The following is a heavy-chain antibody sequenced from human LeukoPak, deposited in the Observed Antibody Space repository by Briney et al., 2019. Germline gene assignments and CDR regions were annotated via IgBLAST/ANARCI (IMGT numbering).Heavy chain of an antibody. Sequence: GASVKVSCKASGGTFSSYAISWVRQAPGQGLEWMGGIIPIFGTANYAQKFQGRVTITADKSTSTAYMELSSLRSEDTAVYYCAREFIKETAMGSYYYYYYGMDVWGKGTTVTVSS. CDR2: IIPIFGTA. D-gene: IGHD5-18*01. J-gene: IGHJ6*04. CDR3: AREFIKETAMGSYYYYYYGMDV. CDR1: GGTFSSYA. V-gene: IGHV1-69*06.